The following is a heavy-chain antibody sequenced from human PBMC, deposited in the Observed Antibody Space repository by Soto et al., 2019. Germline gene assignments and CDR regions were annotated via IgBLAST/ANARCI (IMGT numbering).Heavy chain of an antibody. CDR2: INYGGDST. J-gene: IGHJ4*02. CDR3: AKDWDCDS. CDR1: GFTFTVYA. D-gene: IGHD3-16*01. Sequence: EVQLLESGGGSVQPGGSLRLSCAASGFTFTVYAMTWVRQAPGKGLEWVSGINYGGDSTYYADSVKGRFTISRDNSKNTLYLQMNSLRAEDTAVYYCAKDWDCDSWGQGSLVTVSS. V-gene: IGHV3-23*01.